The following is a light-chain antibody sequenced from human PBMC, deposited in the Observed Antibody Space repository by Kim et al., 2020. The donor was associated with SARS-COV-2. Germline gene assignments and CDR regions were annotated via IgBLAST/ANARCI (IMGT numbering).Light chain of an antibody. CDR2: SSH. CDR3: AAWDDSLNGVV. V-gene: IGLV1-44*01. CDR1: NSNIESNA. Sequence: GQGVTISCYGGNSNIESNAVSWYQQVPGTAPKLLIYSSHQRPSGVPARFSGSKSGTSASLAISGLQSGDEANYYCAAWDDSLNGVVFGGGTKVTVL. J-gene: IGLJ3*02.